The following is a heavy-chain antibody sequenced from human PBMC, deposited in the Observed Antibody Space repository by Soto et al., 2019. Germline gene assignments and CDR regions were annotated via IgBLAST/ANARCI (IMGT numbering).Heavy chain of an antibody. CDR3: ARDLGYCSSTSCYPTNWFDP. Sequence: SLTCTVSGGSISSYYWSWIRQPPGKGLEWIGYIYYSGSTNYNPSLKSRVTISVDTSKNQFSLKLSSVTAADTAVYYCARDLGYCSSTSCYPTNWFDPWGQGTLVTVSS. CDR1: GGSISSYY. V-gene: IGHV4-59*01. D-gene: IGHD2-2*01. J-gene: IGHJ5*02. CDR2: IYYSGST.